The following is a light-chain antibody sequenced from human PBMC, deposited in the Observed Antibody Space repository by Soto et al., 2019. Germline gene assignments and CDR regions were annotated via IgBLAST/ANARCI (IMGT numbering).Light chain of an antibody. J-gene: IGKJ4*01. V-gene: IGKV3-15*01. CDR3: QHYVTWPLA. CDR2: DTS. CDR1: RGIGST. Sequence: MTQSPSSLSVSPGERATLSCRASRGIGSTLAWYQQKPGQTPRLLIYDTSTRATGVPARFIGSASGTEFTLTITSLQSEDFAIYYCQHYVTWPLAFGGGTRVENK.